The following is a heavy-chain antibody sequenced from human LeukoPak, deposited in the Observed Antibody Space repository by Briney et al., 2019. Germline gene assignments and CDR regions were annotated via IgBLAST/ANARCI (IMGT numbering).Heavy chain of an antibody. J-gene: IGHJ4*02. D-gene: IGHD2-8*01. CDR2: VNLQGST. Sequence: SETLSLTCGVSGGSITNTNYWTWVRQPPGKGLEWIGEVNLQGSTNYNPSLMGRVAIAVDTSESHISLQLTSVTAADTAVYYCSRENGAFSPFGYWGQGTLVTVLS. V-gene: IGHV4-4*02. CDR1: GGSITNTNY. CDR3: SRENGAFSPFGY.